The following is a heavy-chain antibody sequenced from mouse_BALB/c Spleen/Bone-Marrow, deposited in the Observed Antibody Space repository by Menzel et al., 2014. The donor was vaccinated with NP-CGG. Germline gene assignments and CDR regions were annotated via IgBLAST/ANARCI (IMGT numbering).Heavy chain of an antibody. CDR3: ARDRAARATGYYFDY. V-gene: IGHV7-3*02. Sequence: EVKLMESGGGLVRPGGSLRLSCATSGFTFTDYYMSWVRQPPGKALEWLGFIRNKANGYTTEYSASVKGRFTISRDNSQSILYLQMNTLRAEDSATYYCARDRAARATGYYFDYWGQGTTLTVSS. J-gene: IGHJ2*01. CDR1: GFTFTDYY. CDR2: IRNKANGYTT. D-gene: IGHD3-1*01.